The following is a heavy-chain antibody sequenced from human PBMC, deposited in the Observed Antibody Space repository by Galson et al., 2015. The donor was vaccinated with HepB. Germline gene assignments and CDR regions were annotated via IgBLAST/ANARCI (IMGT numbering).Heavy chain of an antibody. D-gene: IGHD3-22*01. CDR2: IIPIFGTA. CDR3: ARPPDSSGYYYRFDY. Sequence: SVKVSCKASGGTFSSYAISWVRQAPGQGLEWMGGIIPIFGTANYAQKFQGRVTITADESTSTAYMELSSLRSEDTAVYYCARPPDSSGYYYRFDYWGQGTLVTVSS. V-gene: IGHV1-69*13. J-gene: IGHJ4*02. CDR1: GGTFSSYA.